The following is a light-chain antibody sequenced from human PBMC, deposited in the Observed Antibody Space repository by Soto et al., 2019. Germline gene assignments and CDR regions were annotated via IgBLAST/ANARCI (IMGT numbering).Light chain of an antibody. J-gene: IGKJ1*01. CDR3: QQTYSPLRT. V-gene: IGKV1-39*01. Sequence: DIQLTQSPSSLSASLGDRVTISCRASQLINGYLNWYQQKPGKAPRLLIYTASNLQSGVPSRFSGTRSGTDFTLIISDLQAEDFDTYYCQQTYSPLRTFGQAPKVDIK. CDR1: QLINGY. CDR2: TAS.